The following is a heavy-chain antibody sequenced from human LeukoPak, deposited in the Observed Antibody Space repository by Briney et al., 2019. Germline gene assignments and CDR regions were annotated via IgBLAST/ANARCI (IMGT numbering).Heavy chain of an antibody. D-gene: IGHD3-16*01. J-gene: IGHJ6*02. CDR2: MNPNSGNT. CDR3: ARLFGSNYGMDV. CDR1: GGTFSSYA. Sequence: ASVKVSCKASGGTFSSYAISWVRQAPGQGLEWMGWMNPNSGNTGYAQKLQGRVTMTRNTSISTAYMELSSLRSEDTAVYYCARLFGSNYGMDVWGQGTTVTVSS. V-gene: IGHV1-8*02.